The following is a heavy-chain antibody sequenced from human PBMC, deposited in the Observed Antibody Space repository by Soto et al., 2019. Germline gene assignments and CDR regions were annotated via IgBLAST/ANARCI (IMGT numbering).Heavy chain of an antibody. Sequence: KPSETLSLTCNFSCSSIISAYYWGWVRQPPGRGLEWIGSVFHRGTTYYNPSLMSRVTISLDTSKNQFSLKLSSVTAADTAVYYCASDFWTGYPLFDYWGQGALVTVSS. D-gene: IGHD3-3*01. J-gene: IGHJ4*02. CDR2: VFHRGTT. CDR3: ASDFWTGYPLFDY. CDR1: CSSIISAYY. V-gene: IGHV4-38-2*02.